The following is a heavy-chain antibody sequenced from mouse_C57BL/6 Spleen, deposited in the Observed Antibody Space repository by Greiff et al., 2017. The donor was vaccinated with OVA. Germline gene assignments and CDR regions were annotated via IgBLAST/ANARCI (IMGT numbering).Heavy chain of an antibody. CDR1: GYTFTSYW. CDR2: IYPGSGST. CDR3: AREGLGYDAWFAY. D-gene: IGHD2-2*01. J-gene: IGHJ3*01. Sequence: QVQLQQSGAELVKPGASVKKSCKASGYTFTSYWITWVKQRPGQGLEWIGDIYPGSGSTNYNEKFKSKATLTVDTSSSTAYMQLSSLTSEDSAVYYCAREGLGYDAWFAYWGQGTLVTVSA. V-gene: IGHV1-55*01.